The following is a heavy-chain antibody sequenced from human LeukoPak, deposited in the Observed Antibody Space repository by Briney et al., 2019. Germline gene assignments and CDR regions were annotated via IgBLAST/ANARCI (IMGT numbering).Heavy chain of an antibody. CDR2: IDTSGST. V-gene: IGHV4-61*02. CDR1: GGSISSGSYY. D-gene: IGHD3-10*01. Sequence: PSQTLSLTCTVSGGSISSGSYYWSWIRQPAGKGLEWIGRIDTSGSTNYNPSLKSRVTISVDTSKNQFSLKLSSVTAADTAVYYCARRRVPAYGSGSYYQMGFDYWGQEPWSPSPQ. CDR3: ARRRVPAYGSGSYYQMGFDY. J-gene: IGHJ4*01.